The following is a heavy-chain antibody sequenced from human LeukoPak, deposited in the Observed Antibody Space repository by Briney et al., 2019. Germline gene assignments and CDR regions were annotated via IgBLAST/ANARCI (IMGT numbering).Heavy chain of an antibody. V-gene: IGHV3-21*01. CDR3: ARESDVVVPAAMKYYYYMDV. Sequence: GGSLRLSCAASGFTFSSYSMNWVRQAPGKGLEWVSSISSSSSYIYYADPVKGRFTISRDNAKNSLYLQMNSLRAEDTAVYYCARESDVVVPAAMKYYYYMDVWGKGTTVTVSS. D-gene: IGHD2-2*01. J-gene: IGHJ6*03. CDR1: GFTFSSYS. CDR2: ISSSSSYI.